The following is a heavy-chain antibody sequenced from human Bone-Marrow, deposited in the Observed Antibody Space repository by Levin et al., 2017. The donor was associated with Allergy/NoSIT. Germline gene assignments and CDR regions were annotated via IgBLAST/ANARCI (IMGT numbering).Heavy chain of an antibody. J-gene: IGHJ3*01. CDR2: IKSKADGGTA. Sequence: HGESLKISYVASGFSFRNAWLTWVRQAPGKGLERVGHIKSKADGGTADYAAPVEGRVTISRDDSQSTLWLHMDSLKTEDTAVYYCATYEYGTGSLLKNHAFGVWGQGTMVTVSS. CDR3: ATYEYGTGSLLKNHAFGV. V-gene: IGHV3-15*01. CDR1: GFSFRNAW. D-gene: IGHD3-10*01.